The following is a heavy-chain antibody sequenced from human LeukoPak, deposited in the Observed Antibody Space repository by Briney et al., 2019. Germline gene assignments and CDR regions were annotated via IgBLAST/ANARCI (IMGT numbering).Heavy chain of an antibody. Sequence: GGSLRLSCAGSGFTFSGYGIHWVRQAPGKGPEWVAVISHNARNEYYVDSVKGRFAVSRDNSKNTVYLQMNSLRAEDTAVYYCAADYDILAGYKPWGQGTLVTVSS. V-gene: IGHV3-30*03. J-gene: IGHJ4*02. CDR1: GFTFSGYG. CDR2: ISHNARNE. CDR3: AADYDILAGYKP. D-gene: IGHD3-9*01.